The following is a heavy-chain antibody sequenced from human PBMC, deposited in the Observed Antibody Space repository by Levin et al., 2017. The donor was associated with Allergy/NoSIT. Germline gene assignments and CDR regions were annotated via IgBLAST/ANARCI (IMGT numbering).Heavy chain of an antibody. J-gene: IGHJ4*02. CDR2: VSASGGHT. V-gene: IGHV3-23*01. CDR1: GFIFSTYA. Sequence: GESLKISCAASGFIFSTYAMSWVRQAPGKGLEWVSGVSASGGHTYTADSVKGRFTISRDNSKNKLYLQLNSLRADDTAIYYCAKDGSSTSNDYFDSWGQGTLVTVSS. D-gene: IGHD2-2*01. CDR3: AKDGSSTSNDYFDS.